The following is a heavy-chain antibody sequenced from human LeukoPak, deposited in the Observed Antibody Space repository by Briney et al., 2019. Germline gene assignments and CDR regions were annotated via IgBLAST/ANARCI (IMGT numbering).Heavy chain of an antibody. J-gene: IGHJ4*02. D-gene: IGHD5-24*01. CDR3: ARDPRRDGYKPFDY. CDR1: GGSISSGDYY. CDR2: IYYSGST. V-gene: IGHV4-39*07. Sequence: PSETLSLTCTVSGGSISSGDYYWGWIRQPPGKGLEWIGSIYYSGSTYYNPSLKSRVTISVDTSKNQYSLKLSSVTAADTAVYYCARDPRRDGYKPFDYWGQGTLVTVSS.